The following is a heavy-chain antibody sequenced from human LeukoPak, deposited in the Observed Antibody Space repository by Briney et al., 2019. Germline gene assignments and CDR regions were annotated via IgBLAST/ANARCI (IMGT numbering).Heavy chain of an antibody. CDR1: GFNFSSYS. J-gene: IGHJ6*02. CDR3: ARDVGYCSGGSCYYYGMDI. Sequence: GGSLRLSCAASGFNFSSYSMNWVRQAPGKGLEWVSSITSSSSYIYYADSVKGRFTISRDNAKNSLYLQMNSLRAEDTAVYYCARDVGYCSGGSCYYYGMDIWGQGTTVTVSS. D-gene: IGHD2-15*01. CDR2: ITSSSSYI. V-gene: IGHV3-21*01.